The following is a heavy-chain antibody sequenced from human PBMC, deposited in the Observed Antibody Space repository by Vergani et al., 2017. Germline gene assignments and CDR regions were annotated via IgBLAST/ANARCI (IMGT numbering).Heavy chain of an antibody. J-gene: IGHJ4*02. D-gene: IGHD3-9*01. V-gene: IGHV1-46*03. CDR2: INPSGGHT. CDR3: ARGDYGSLSGYRY. Sequence: QVQVVQSGAEVKKSGASVKVSCKTSGYTFSNYYMHWVRQAPGQGLEWMGIINPSGGHTNYAQKFQGRVTMTRDTSTITVYMELSSLRSEDTAIYYCARGDYGSLSGYRYLGQGTLLTVS. CDR1: GYTFSNYY.